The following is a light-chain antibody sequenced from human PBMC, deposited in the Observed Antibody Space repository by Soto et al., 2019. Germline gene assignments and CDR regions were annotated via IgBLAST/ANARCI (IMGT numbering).Light chain of an antibody. CDR2: DVN. CDR3: STYAGNSYV. CDR1: SSDVGGYNY. J-gene: IGLJ1*01. Sequence: QSALTQPRSVSGSPGQSVTISCTGTSSDVGGYNYVSWYQQHPGKAPKVVIYDVNKRPSGVPDRFSGSKSGNTASLTISGLQADDEADYFCSTYAGNSYVFRTGSKLTVL. V-gene: IGLV2-11*01.